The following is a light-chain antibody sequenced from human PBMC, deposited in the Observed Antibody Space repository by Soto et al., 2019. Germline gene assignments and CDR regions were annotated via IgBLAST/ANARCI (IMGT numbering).Light chain of an antibody. CDR3: CSYAGSVV. CDR2: EGS. J-gene: IGLJ2*01. CDR1: SSDVGSYNL. Sequence: QSALTQPASVSGSPGQSITISCTGTSSDVGSYNLVSWYQQHPGKAPKLMIYEGSKRPSGVSNRFSGSKSGNTASLTISGLQAEDEADEYCCSYAGSVVFGGGTKVTVL. V-gene: IGLV2-23*01.